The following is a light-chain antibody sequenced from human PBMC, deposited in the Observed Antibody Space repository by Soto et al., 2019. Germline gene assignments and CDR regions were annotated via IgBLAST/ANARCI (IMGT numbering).Light chain of an antibody. V-gene: IGLV1-51*02. J-gene: IGLJ1*01. Sequence: QSVLTQPPSVSAAPGQKVTISCSGSSSNIGNNYVSWYQQLPGTAPKLLIYEDNKRPSGIPDRFSGSKSDTSATLGITGLQTGDEADYFCGTWDTSLNVYVFATGTKLTVL. CDR3: GTWDTSLNVYV. CDR1: SSNIGNNY. CDR2: EDN.